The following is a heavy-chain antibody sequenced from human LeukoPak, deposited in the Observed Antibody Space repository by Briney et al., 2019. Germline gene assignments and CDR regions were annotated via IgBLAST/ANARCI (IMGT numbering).Heavy chain of an antibody. D-gene: IGHD3-3*01. V-gene: IGHV3-43*02. CDR3: AKDSLYDFWSGYYTGIESGYYYGMDV. CDR2: ISGDGGIT. CDR1: GFTFDDYA. Sequence: GGSLRLSCAASGFTFDDYAMHWGRQAPGKGLGWVSLISGDGGITYYADSVKGRFTTSRDNSKTSLYLQMNSLRTEDTALYYCAKDSLYDFWSGYYTGIESGYYYGMDVWGQGTTVTVSS. J-gene: IGHJ6*02.